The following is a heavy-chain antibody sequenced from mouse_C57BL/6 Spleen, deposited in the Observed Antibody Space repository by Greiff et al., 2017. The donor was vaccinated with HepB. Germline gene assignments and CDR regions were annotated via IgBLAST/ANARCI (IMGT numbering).Heavy chain of an antibody. J-gene: IGHJ1*03. D-gene: IGHD1-1*01. Sequence: EVQLQQSGPELVKPGASVKISCKASGYTFTDYYMNWVKQSHGKSLEWIGDINPNNGGTSYNQKFKGKATLTVDKSSSTAYMELRSLTSEDSAVYYCASYYYGSSYGYFDVWGTGTTVTVSS. V-gene: IGHV1-26*01. CDR3: ASYYYGSSYGYFDV. CDR1: GYTFTDYY. CDR2: INPNNGGT.